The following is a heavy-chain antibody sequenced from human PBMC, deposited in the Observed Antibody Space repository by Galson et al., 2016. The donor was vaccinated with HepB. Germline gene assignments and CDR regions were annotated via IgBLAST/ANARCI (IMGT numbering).Heavy chain of an antibody. V-gene: IGHV1-69*13. Sequence: SVKVSCKASGDFESTYVISWVRQAPGQGLEWMGGIIPIFDTPHYAQSFQGRVTITADESTSTAYMELSRLRSEDTAVYYCATWEPGPNWGQGTLVTVSS. D-gene: IGHD1-26*01. CDR2: IIPIFDTP. CDR1: GDFESTYV. CDR3: ATWEPGPN. J-gene: IGHJ4*02.